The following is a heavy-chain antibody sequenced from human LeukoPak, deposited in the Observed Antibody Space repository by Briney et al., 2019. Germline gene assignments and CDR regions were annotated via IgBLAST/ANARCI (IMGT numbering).Heavy chain of an antibody. D-gene: IGHD6-13*01. J-gene: IGHJ4*02. CDR1: GYTFTGYY. Sequence: GASVKVSCKASGYTFTGYYMYWVRQAPGQGLAWMGWINPNSGGTNYAQNFQGRVTMTRDTSISTAYMELSRLRSDDTAVYYCARAYSSTSETQFDYWGQGTLVTVSS. V-gene: IGHV1-2*02. CDR2: INPNSGGT. CDR3: ARAYSSTSETQFDY.